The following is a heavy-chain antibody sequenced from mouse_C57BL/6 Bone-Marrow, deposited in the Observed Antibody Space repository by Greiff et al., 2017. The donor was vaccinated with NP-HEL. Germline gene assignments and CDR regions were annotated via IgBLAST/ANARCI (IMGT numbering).Heavy chain of an antibody. Sequence: EVQGVESGGDLVKPGGSLKISCAASGFTFSSYGMSWVRQTPDKRLEWVATISSGGSYTNYPDSVKGRFTISRDNATNTLYLQMSSLKSEDTAMYYCASPYDYDVAWFAYWGQGTLVTVSA. CDR2: ISSGGSYT. D-gene: IGHD2-4*01. J-gene: IGHJ3*01. V-gene: IGHV5-6*01. CDR1: GFTFSSYG. CDR3: ASPYDYDVAWFAY.